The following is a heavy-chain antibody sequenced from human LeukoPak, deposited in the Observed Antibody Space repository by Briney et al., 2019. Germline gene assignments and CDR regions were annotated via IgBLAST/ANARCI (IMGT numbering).Heavy chain of an antibody. J-gene: IGHJ4*02. CDR3: ASGTDNRKLGY. CDR1: GDSLSGHY. D-gene: IGHD2/OR15-2a*01. CDR2: IHAIEGT. V-gene: IGHV4-34*01. Sequence: PSETLSLTCAVSGDSLSGHYWDWIRQPPGKGLEWIGEIHAIEGTNYNPSLRSRVTVSLDTSKNQFSLRMTSVTAADTAVYYCASGTDNRKLGYWGQGTLVTVSS.